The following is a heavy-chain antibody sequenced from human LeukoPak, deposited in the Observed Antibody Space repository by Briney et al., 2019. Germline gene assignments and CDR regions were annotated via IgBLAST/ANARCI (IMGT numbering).Heavy chain of an antibody. D-gene: IGHD1-26*01. CDR2: IYYSGIT. J-gene: IGHJ4*02. Sequence: SETLSLTCTVSGGSISSDDYYWNWLRQHPGKGLEWISYIYYSGITYYNPSLKSRVTISVDTSKNQFSLNLSSVTAADTAVYYCARDPRGTYLYYFDFWGQGTLVTVSS. CDR3: ARDPRGTYLYYFDF. V-gene: IGHV4-31*03. CDR1: GGSISSDDYY.